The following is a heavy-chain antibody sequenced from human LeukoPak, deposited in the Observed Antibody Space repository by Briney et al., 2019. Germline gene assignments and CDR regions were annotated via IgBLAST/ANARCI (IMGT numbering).Heavy chain of an antibody. V-gene: IGHV1-18*01. CDR1: GYTFTSYG. CDR3: AREYYYDSSGPWNYGMDV. Sequence: ASVKVSCKASGYTFTSYGISWVRQAPGQGLEWMGWISAYNGNTNYAQKFQGRVTMTTDTSTSTAYMELRSLRSDDTAVCYCAREYYYDSSGPWNYGMDVWGQGTTVTVSS. CDR2: ISAYNGNT. J-gene: IGHJ6*02. D-gene: IGHD3-22*01.